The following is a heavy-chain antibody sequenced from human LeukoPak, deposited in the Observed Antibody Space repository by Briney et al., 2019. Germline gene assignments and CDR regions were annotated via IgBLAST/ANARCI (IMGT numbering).Heavy chain of an antibody. CDR2: ISDDGSEK. D-gene: IGHD6-6*01. Sequence: GGSLRLSCAASGFTFSTYPMHWVRQAPGKGLESVALISDDGSEKYYADSVKDRFTISRDSSKSILYLQMSSLTTEDAAVYYCARGDYSRSFSRNYYYYGMDVWGRGTTVTVSS. CDR1: GFTFSTYP. J-gene: IGHJ6*02. V-gene: IGHV3-30-3*01. CDR3: ARGDYSRSFSRNYYYYGMDV.